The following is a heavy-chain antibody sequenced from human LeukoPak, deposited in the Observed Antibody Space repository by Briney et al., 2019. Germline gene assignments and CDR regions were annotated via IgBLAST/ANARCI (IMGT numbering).Heavy chain of an antibody. CDR1: GFTFSNCA. Sequence: GSLRLSCAASGFTFSNCAMSWVRQAPGKGLEWVSAISRSGTDTYYADSVKGRFTISRDNSRNTLYLQMNSLRAEDTAVYFCALYCSGGSCYSIGGAFDIWGQGTLVTVSS. J-gene: IGHJ3*02. CDR3: ALYCSGGSCYSIGGAFDI. D-gene: IGHD2-15*01. V-gene: IGHV3-23*01. CDR2: ISRSGTDT.